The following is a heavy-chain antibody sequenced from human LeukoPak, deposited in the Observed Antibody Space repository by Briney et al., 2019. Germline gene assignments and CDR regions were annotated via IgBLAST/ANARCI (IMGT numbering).Heavy chain of an antibody. D-gene: IGHD5-18*01. CDR3: VSPRGFSYGYFDY. CDR1: GGSISSNY. CDR2: CHYSGNT. Sequence: SETLSLTCTISGGSISSNYWSWIRQPPGKGLEWIGYCHYSGNTNYNPSLKSRATISVDMSKNQFSLTLGSVSATDTAVYYCVSPRGFSYGYFDYWGKGTLVTVSS. J-gene: IGHJ4*02. V-gene: IGHV4-59*08.